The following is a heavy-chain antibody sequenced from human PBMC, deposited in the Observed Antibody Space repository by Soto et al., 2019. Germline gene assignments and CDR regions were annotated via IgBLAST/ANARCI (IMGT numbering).Heavy chain of an antibody. CDR3: ARDRGFGELLIYYGMDV. Sequence: GASVKVSCKASGYTFTSYYMHWVRQAPGQGLEWMGIINPSGGSTSYAQKFQGRVTMTRDTSTSTVYMELSSLRSEDTAVYYCARDRGFGELLIYYGMDVWGQGTTVTVSS. CDR2: INPSGGST. D-gene: IGHD3-10*01. J-gene: IGHJ6*02. CDR1: GYTFTSYY. V-gene: IGHV1-46*01.